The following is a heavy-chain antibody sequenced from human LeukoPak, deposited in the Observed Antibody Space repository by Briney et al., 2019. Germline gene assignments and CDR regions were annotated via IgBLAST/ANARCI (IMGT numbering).Heavy chain of an antibody. D-gene: IGHD2-2*01. CDR1: GFTFTSSA. V-gene: IGHV1-58*02. CDR3: AADTGGYCSSTSCLNHYYGMDV. Sequence: VKVSCKASGFTFTSSAMQWVRQARGQRLEWIGWIVVGSGNTNYAQKFQERVTITRDMSTSTAYMEPSSLRSEDTAVYYCAADTGGYCSSTSCLNHYYGMDVWGQGTTVTVSS. CDR2: IVVGSGNT. J-gene: IGHJ6*02.